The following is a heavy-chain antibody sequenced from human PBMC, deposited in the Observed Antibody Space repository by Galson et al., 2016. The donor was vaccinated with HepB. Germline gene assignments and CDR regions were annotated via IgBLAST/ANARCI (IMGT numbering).Heavy chain of an antibody. V-gene: IGHV3-7*03. Sequence: SLRLSCAASGFTFSTSWMTWVRQTPGKGLEFVANINPDGSVKNYVDSVKGRFTISRDNARDSLYLQLNSLRAEDTGLYYCAKGVRTGYYYYGMDVWGKGTTVTVSS. D-gene: IGHD1-14*01. J-gene: IGHJ6*04. CDR2: INPDGSVK. CDR3: AKGVRTGYYYYGMDV. CDR1: GFTFSTSW.